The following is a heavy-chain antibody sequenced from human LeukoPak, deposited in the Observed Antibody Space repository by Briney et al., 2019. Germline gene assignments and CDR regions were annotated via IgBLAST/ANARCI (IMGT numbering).Heavy chain of an antibody. V-gene: IGHV3-53*01. CDR2: ISSADTT. Sequence: GGSLRLSCAASGFTVSSNYMSWVRQAPGKGLEWDSVISSADTTYYADSVKGRFTISRDNSKNTVYLQMNSLRAEDTAMYYCARDPVQWPRKGAFDIWGQGTMVTVSS. CDR3: ARDPVQWPRKGAFDI. D-gene: IGHD6-19*01. J-gene: IGHJ3*02. CDR1: GFTVSSNY.